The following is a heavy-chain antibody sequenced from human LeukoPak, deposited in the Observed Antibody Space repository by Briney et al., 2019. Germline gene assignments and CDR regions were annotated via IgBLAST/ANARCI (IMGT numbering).Heavy chain of an antibody. CDR2: ITKSGDQT. CDR3: TREGVYSPDPSSYHRDAFDI. V-gene: IGHV3-23*01. J-gene: IGHJ3*02. Sequence: GGSLRLSCVPSGITFSNSALSWVRQAPGKGLEWVSTITKSGDQTHCADSVRGLFTISRDIFKNTLYLQMNSLRAEDTAVYYCTREGVYSPDPSSYHRDAFDIWGQGTVVTVSS. CDR1: GITFSNSA. D-gene: IGHD3-16*02.